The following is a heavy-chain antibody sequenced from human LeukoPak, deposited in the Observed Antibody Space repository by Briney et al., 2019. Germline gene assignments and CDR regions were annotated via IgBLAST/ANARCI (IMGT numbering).Heavy chain of an antibody. Sequence: SETLSLTCAVYGGSFSGYYWSWIRQPPGKGLEWIGEINHSGSTNYNPSLKSRVTISVDTSKNQFSLKLSSVTAADTAVYYCATEYYDFWSGYLYYYYGMVVWGQGTTVTVSS. CDR3: ATEYYDFWSGYLYYYYGMVV. CDR2: INHSGST. J-gene: IGHJ6*02. V-gene: IGHV4-34*01. D-gene: IGHD3-3*01. CDR1: GGSFSGYY.